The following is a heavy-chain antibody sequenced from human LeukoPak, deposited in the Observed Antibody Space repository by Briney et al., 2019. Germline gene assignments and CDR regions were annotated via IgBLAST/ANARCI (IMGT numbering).Heavy chain of an antibody. Sequence: SETLSLTCTVSGGSISSSSYYWGWIRQPPGKGLEWIGSIYYSGSTYYNPSLKSRVTISVDTSKNQFSLKLSSVTAADTAVYYCARVSYDYVWGSYRHPVDYWGQGTLVTVSS. J-gene: IGHJ4*02. D-gene: IGHD3-16*02. CDR1: GGSISSSSYY. V-gene: IGHV4-39*01. CDR3: ARVSYDYVWGSYRHPVDY. CDR2: IYYSGST.